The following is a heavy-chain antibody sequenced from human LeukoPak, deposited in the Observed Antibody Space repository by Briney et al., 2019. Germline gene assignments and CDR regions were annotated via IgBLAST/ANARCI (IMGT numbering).Heavy chain of an antibody. Sequence: SGGSLRLSCAASGFTFSDHYMDWGRQAPGKGLEWVGRTRKKTNSYTTEYAASVKGKFTISRDDSKTSLYLQMNSLKAADTAVYYCAKWGCSGVDCYPFAYWGQGTLVTVSS. D-gene: IGHD2-15*01. CDR3: AKWGCSGVDCYPFAY. CDR1: GFTFSDHY. V-gene: IGHV3-72*01. CDR2: TRKKTNSYTT. J-gene: IGHJ4*02.